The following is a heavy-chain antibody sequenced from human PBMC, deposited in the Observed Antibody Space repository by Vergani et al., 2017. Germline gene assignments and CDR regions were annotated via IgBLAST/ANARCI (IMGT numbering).Heavy chain of an antibody. Sequence: EVQLVESGGGLVQPGRSLRLSCAASGFTFDDYAMHWVRQAPGKGLEWVSGISWNSGSTGYADSVKGRFTISRDNAKNSLYLQMNSLRAEDTALYYCAKDGGVTGTTSGPYYYYGMDVWGQGTTVTVSS. CDR1: GFTFDDYA. V-gene: IGHV3-9*01. J-gene: IGHJ6*02. CDR3: AKDGGVTGTTSGPYYYYGMDV. CDR2: ISWNSGST. D-gene: IGHD1-7*01.